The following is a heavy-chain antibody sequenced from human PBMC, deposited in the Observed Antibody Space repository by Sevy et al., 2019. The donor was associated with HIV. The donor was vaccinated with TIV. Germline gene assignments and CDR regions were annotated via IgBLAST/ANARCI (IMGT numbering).Heavy chain of an antibody. CDR3: ARLGIAVAVYFDY. J-gene: IGHJ4*02. D-gene: IGHD6-19*01. V-gene: IGHV4-38-2*01. Sequence: SETLSLTCAVSGYSISSGFYWGWIRQPPGKGLEWIVLMYHSGSTYYNSSLQSRVTISVDTSKNQFSLELTSVTAADTAVYYCARLGIAVAVYFDYWGQGTLVTVSS. CDR1: GYSISSGFY. CDR2: MYHSGST.